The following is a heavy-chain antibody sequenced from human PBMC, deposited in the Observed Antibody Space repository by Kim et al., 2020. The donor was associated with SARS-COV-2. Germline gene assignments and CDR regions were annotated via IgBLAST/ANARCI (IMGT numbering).Heavy chain of an antibody. CDR1: GFTFSGNG. CDR2: IIPSGAGT. CDR3: VRGSFGMDV. J-gene: IGHJ6*02. D-gene: IGHD3-16*02. V-gene: IGHV3-23*01. Sequence: GGFLRLSCAAAGFTFSGNGMSWVRQAPGKGLEWVSSIIPSGAGTNYADSVKGRFTISRDNSKNMLYLQMNSLKAEDTALYYCVRGSFGMDVWGQGTTVTVSS.